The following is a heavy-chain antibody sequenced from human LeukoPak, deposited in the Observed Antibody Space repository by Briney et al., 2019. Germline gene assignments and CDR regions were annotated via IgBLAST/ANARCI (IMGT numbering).Heavy chain of an antibody. CDR2: IYYSGST. J-gene: IGHJ3*02. CDR3: ARLFLGLGYGDSYAFDI. V-gene: IGHV4-39*01. D-gene: IGHD4-17*01. CDR1: GGPISSSSYY. Sequence: ETSETLSLTCTVSGGPISSSSYYWGWIRQPPGKGLEWIGSIYYSGSTYYNPSLKSRVTISVDTSKNQFSLKLSSVTAADTAVYYCARLFLGLGYGDSYAFDIWGQGTMVTVSS.